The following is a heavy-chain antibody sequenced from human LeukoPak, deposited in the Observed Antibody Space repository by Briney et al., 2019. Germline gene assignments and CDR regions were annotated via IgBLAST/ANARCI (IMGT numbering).Heavy chain of an antibody. CDR2: ISSSSTI. J-gene: IGHJ6*02. CDR3: ARDLSGGLEWLFDPYYYGMDV. V-gene: IGHV3-48*01. Sequence: GGSLRLSCAASGFTFSSYSMTWVRQAPGKGLEWVSYISSSSTIYYADSVKGRFTISRDNAKNSLYLQMNSLRAEDTAVYYCARDLSGGLEWLFDPYYYGMDVWGQGTTVTVSS. D-gene: IGHD3-3*01. CDR1: GFTFSSYS.